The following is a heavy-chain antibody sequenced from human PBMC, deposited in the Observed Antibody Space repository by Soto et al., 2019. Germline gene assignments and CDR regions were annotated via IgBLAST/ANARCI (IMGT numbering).Heavy chain of an antibody. Sequence: QVQLVQSGAEVKKPGSSVKVSCKASGGTFSSYTISWVRQAPGQGLEWMGRIIPILGIANYAQKFQGRVTISAXXSTSTAYMELSSLRSEDTAVYYCASIAAAANWFDPWGQGTLVTVSS. D-gene: IGHD6-13*01. V-gene: IGHV1-69*02. J-gene: IGHJ5*02. CDR2: IIPILGIA. CDR1: GGTFSSYT. CDR3: ASIAAAANWFDP.